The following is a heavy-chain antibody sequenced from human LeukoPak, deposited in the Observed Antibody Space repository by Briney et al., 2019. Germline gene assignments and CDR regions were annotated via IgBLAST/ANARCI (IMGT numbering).Heavy chain of an antibody. J-gene: IGHJ5*02. CDR2: IYYSGST. Sequence: PSETLSLTCTVSGGSISSSSYYWGWIRQPPGKGLEWIGYIYYSGSTNYNPSLKSRVTISVDTSKNQFSLKLSSVTAADTAVYYCAREPLRAESRWFDPWGQGSLVTVSS. CDR3: AREPLRAESRWFDP. CDR1: GGSISSSSYY. V-gene: IGHV4-61*01. D-gene: IGHD1-26*01.